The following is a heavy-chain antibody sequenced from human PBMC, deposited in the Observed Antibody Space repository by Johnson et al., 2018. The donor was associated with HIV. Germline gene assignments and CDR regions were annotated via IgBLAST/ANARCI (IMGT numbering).Heavy chain of an antibody. CDR2: ISWNSGSI. CDR3: AKALYYYDSSGNDAFDI. J-gene: IGHJ3*02. D-gene: IGHD3-22*01. V-gene: IGHV3-9*01. Sequence: LVESGGGLVQPGRSLRLSCAASGFTFDDYAMHWVRQAPGKGLEWVSGISWNSGSIGYADSVKGRFTISRDNAKNSLYLQMNSLRAEDTALYYCAKALYYYDSSGNDAFDIWGQGTMVTVSS. CDR1: GFTFDDYA.